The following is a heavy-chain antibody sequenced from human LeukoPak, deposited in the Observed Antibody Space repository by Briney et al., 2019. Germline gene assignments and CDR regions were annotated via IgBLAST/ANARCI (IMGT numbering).Heavy chain of an antibody. J-gene: IGHJ4*02. CDR1: GGSISSSSYY. D-gene: IGHD3-22*01. V-gene: IGHV4-39*07. Sequence: SPETLSLTCTVSGGSISSSSYYWGWIRQPPGKGLEWIGSIYYSGSTYYNPSLKSRVTISVDTSKNQFSLKLSSVTAADTAVYYCARRVSSGSDYWGQGTLVTVSS. CDR3: ARRVSSGSDY. CDR2: IYYSGST.